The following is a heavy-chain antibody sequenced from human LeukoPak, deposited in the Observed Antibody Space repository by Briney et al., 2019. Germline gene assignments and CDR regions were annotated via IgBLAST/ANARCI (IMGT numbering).Heavy chain of an antibody. CDR2: IYYTGST. Sequence: KPSETLSLTCTVSGVSITSYYWSWVRQSPGRGLEWIGYIYYTGSTNYNPSLKSRVTISVDTSKNQFSLKLSPVTAADTAVYYCASISDSSGYTRQGDWFDPWGQGTLVTVSS. CDR1: GVSITSYY. J-gene: IGHJ5*02. D-gene: IGHD3-22*01. CDR3: ASISDSSGYTRQGDWFDP. V-gene: IGHV4-59*12.